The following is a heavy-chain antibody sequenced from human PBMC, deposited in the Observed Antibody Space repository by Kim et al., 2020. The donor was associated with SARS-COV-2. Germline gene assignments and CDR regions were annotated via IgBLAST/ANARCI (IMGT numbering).Heavy chain of an antibody. CDR1: GFTFSNSW. CDR3: ARRYGSGSYYYFDY. V-gene: IGHV3-74*01. D-gene: IGHD3-10*01. Sequence: GGSLRLSCAASGFTFSNSWMHLVRQVPGKGLVWVSRINSGGSTINYADSVKGRFTISRDNAKNTLYLQMNSLRAEDTAVYYCARRYGSGSYYYFDYWGQG. J-gene: IGHJ4*02. CDR2: INSGGSTI.